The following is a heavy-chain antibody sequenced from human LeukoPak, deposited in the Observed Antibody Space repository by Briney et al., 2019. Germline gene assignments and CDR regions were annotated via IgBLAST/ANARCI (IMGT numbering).Heavy chain of an antibody. Sequence: ASVKVSCTASGYTFTSYGISWVRQAPGQGLEWMGWISAYNGNTNYAQKLQGRVTMTTDTSTSTAYMELRSLRSDDTAVYYCARARAGIAVAAYYFDYWGQGTLVTVSS. J-gene: IGHJ4*02. CDR2: ISAYNGNT. D-gene: IGHD6-19*01. V-gene: IGHV1-18*01. CDR1: GYTFTSYG. CDR3: ARARAGIAVAAYYFDY.